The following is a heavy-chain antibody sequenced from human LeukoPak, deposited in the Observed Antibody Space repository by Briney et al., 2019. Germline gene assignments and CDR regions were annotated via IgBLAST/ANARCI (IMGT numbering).Heavy chain of an antibody. J-gene: IGHJ4*02. Sequence: SVKVSCKASGGTFSSYAIRWVRQAPGQGLEWMGGIIPIFGTANYAQKSQGRVTITADESTCTAYMELSSLRSEDTAVYYCARATSSSSHSSSWFLPFDYWGQGTLVTVSS. V-gene: IGHV1-69*13. CDR1: GGTFSSYA. CDR2: IIPIFGTA. CDR3: ARATSSSSHSSSWFLPFDY. D-gene: IGHD6-13*01.